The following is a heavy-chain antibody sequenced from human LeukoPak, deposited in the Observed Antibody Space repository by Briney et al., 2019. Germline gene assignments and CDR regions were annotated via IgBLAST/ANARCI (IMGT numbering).Heavy chain of an antibody. J-gene: IGHJ4*02. D-gene: IGHD6-19*01. Sequence: GGSLRLSCAASGFTFSSYWMSWVRQAPGKGLEWVANIKQDGSERNYVDSVKGRFTISRDNAKNSLYLQMNSLRVEDTAVCYCARDKVAGSMAGSNFDYWGQGTLVTVSS. CDR2: IKQDGSER. CDR3: ARDKVAGSMAGSNFDY. V-gene: IGHV3-7*01. CDR1: GFTFSSYW.